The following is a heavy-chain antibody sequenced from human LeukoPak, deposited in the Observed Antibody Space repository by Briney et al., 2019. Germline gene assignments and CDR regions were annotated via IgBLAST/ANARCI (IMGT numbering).Heavy chain of an antibody. Sequence: GASVKVSCKASGYTFTSYGISWVRQAPGQGLEWMGWISAYNGNTNYAQKLQGRVTMTTDTSTSTAHMELRSLRSDDTAVYYCARPQKGDTPGNWFDPWGQGTLVTVSS. J-gene: IGHJ5*02. CDR1: GYTFTSYG. V-gene: IGHV1-18*01. D-gene: IGHD2-2*02. CDR3: ARPQKGDTPGNWFDP. CDR2: ISAYNGNT.